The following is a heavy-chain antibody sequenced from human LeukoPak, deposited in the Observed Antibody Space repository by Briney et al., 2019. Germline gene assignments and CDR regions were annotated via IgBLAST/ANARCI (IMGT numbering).Heavy chain of an antibody. J-gene: IGHJ4*02. CDR1: GFTFSSFA. Sequence: GGSLRLSCAASGFTFSSFAMSWVRQAPGKGLEWISVISASGGSTYYADSVKGRFTISRDNSRNTLHLQMNSLRAEDTAVYYCAKGISIYSYFDNWGQGTLVTVSS. CDR3: AKGISIYSYFDN. CDR2: ISASGGST. V-gene: IGHV3-23*01. D-gene: IGHD3-16*02.